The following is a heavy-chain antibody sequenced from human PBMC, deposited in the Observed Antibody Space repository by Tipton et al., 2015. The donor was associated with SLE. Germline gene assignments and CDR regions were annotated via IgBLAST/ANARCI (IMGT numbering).Heavy chain of an antibody. D-gene: IGHD3-10*01. V-gene: IGHV4-61*09. CDR1: GGSISSGSYY. J-gene: IGHJ2*01. CDR2: IYTSGST. CDR3: ASGAGDWYFDL. Sequence: TLSLTCTVSGGSISSGSYYWSWIRQPAGKGLEWIGHIYTSGSTNYNPSLKSRVTISVDTSKNQFSLKLSSVTAADTAVYYCASGAGDWYFDLWGRGTLVTVSS.